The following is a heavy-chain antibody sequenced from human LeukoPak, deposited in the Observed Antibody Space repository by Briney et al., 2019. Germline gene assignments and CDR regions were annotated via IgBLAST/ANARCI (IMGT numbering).Heavy chain of an antibody. CDR2: INPNTGGT. CDR3: ARSCSGGSCYYAFDI. D-gene: IGHD2-15*01. J-gene: IGHJ3*02. Sequence: ASVKVSCKASGYTFTGYYMHWVRQAPGQGLEWMGWINPNTGGTNYAQKFQGRVTMTRDTSISTAYMELSRLRSDDTAVYYCARSCSGGSCYYAFDIWGQGTMVTVSS. V-gene: IGHV1-2*02. CDR1: GYTFTGYY.